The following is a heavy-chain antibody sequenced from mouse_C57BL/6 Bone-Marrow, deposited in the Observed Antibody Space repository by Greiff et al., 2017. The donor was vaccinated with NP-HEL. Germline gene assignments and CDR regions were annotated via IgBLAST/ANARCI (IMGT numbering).Heavy chain of an antibody. Sequence: EVKLQESGAELVRPGSSVKMSCKTSGYTFTSYGINWVKQRPGQGLEWIGYIYIGNGYTEYNEKFKGKATLTSDTSSSTAYMQLSSLTSEDSAIYFCSNLLYYGILYAMDYWGQGTAVTVSS. J-gene: IGHJ4*01. CDR3: SNLLYYGILYAMDY. CDR2: IYIGNGYT. D-gene: IGHD2-1*01. V-gene: IGHV1-58*01. CDR1: GYTFTSYG.